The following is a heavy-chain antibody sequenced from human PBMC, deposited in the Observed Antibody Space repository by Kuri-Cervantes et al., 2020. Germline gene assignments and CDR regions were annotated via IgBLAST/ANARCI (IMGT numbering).Heavy chain of an antibody. D-gene: IGHD3-10*01. J-gene: IGHJ6*02. CDR2: IYYSGST. Sequence: SETLSLTCTVSGGSVSSGSYYWSWIRQPPGKGLEWIGYIYYSGSTNYNPSLKSRVTISVDTSKNQFSLKLSSVTAADTAVYYCARDNRITMVRGAKKTHYYYYGMDVWGQGTTVTVSS. CDR1: GGSVSSGSYY. CDR3: ARDNRITMVRGAKKTHYYYYGMDV. V-gene: IGHV4-61*01.